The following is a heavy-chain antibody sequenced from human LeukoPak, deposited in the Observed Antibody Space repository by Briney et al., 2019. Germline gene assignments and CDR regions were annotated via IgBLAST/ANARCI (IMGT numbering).Heavy chain of an antibody. J-gene: IGHJ4*02. D-gene: IGHD6-13*01. CDR3: ARVGAAAGL. Sequence: SETLSLTCAVYGGSFSGYYWSWIRQPPGKGLEWIGEINHSGSTNYNPSLKSRVTISVDTSKNQFSLKLSSVTAADTAVYYCARVGAAAGLWGQGTLVTVSS. V-gene: IGHV4-34*01. CDR1: GGSFSGYY. CDR2: INHSGST.